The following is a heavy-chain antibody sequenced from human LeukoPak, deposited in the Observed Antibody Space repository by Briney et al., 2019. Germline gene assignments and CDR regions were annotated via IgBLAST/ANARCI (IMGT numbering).Heavy chain of an antibody. CDR3: AKVLNIYHYYGMDV. J-gene: IGHJ6*02. D-gene: IGHD2/OR15-2a*01. Sequence: GGSPRLSCAASGFTFTSYAMTWVRQAPGKGLEWVSGISGSGGSTDYADSVRGRFTISRDNSENTLFLQMNSLRAEDTVVYYCAKVLNIYHYYGMDVWGQGTTVTVSS. CDR1: GFTFTSYA. V-gene: IGHV3-23*01. CDR2: ISGSGGST.